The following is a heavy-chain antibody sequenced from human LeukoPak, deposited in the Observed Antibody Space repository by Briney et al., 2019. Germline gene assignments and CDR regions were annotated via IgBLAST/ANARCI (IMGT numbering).Heavy chain of an antibody. CDR3: AGANHPTYYDSSGYYQDY. J-gene: IGHJ4*02. CDR1: GFTFSRYW. Sequence: GGSLRLSCAVSGFTFSRYWMHWVRQAPGKGLVWVSRISSDGSGTSYADSVKGRFTISRDNAKNTLYLQMNSLRAEDTGVYYCAGANHPTYYDSSGYYQDYWGQGTLVTVSS. D-gene: IGHD3-22*01. CDR2: ISSDGSGT. V-gene: IGHV3-74*01.